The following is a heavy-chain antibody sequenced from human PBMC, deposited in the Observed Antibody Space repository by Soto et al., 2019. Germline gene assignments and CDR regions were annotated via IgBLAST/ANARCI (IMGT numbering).Heavy chain of an antibody. CDR1: GGSISSGGSY. J-gene: IGHJ4*02. CDR2: IFYSDSF. D-gene: IGHD3-3*01. V-gene: IGHV4-31*03. CDR3: ARAPETPPIFGVVRPDFFDS. Sequence: QVQLQESGPGLVKSSQTLSLTCTVSGGSISSGGSYWSWIRQRPGKGLEWIGYIFYSDSFYYTPSLKGRVVILADTSKNQFTLKLSSVTDADTAVYYCARAPETPPIFGVVRPDFFDSWCQGTLVTVSS.